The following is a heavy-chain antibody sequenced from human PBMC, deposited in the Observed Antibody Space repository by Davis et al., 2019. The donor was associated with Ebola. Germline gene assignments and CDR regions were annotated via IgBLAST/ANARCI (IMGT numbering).Heavy chain of an antibody. Sequence: ASVKVSCKASGYTFTNYYMHWVRQAPGQGLEWMGRINPNSGGTNYAQKFQGRVTMTRDTSISTAYMELSRLRSDDTAVYYCARDIADTAMVALYYYYGMDVWGKGTTVTVSS. V-gene: IGHV1-2*06. J-gene: IGHJ6*04. CDR3: ARDIADTAMVALYYYYGMDV. D-gene: IGHD5-18*01. CDR1: GYTFTNYY. CDR2: INPNSGGT.